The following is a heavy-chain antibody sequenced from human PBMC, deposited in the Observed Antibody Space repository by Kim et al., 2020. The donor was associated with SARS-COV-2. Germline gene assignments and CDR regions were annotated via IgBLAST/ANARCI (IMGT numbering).Heavy chain of an antibody. V-gene: IGHV4-34*01. CDR2: INHSGST. CDR1: GGSFSGYY. D-gene: IGHD3-10*01. CDR3: ARGSYYYGSGTMTGAYNNRTNWYFDL. J-gene: IGHJ2*01. Sequence: SETLSLTCAVYGGSFSGYYWSWIRQPPGKGLEWIGEINHSGSTNYNPSLKSRVTISVDTSKNQFSLKLSSVTAADTAVYYCARGSYYYGSGTMTGAYNNRTNWYFDLWGRGTLVTVSS.